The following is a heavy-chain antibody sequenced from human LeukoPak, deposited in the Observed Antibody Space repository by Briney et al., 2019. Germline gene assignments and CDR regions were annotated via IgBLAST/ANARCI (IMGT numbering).Heavy chain of an antibody. Sequence: ASVKVSCKASGYTFTDYYMHWVRQAPGQGLEWMGWINPNSGGTNYAQKFQGRVTMTRDTSISTAYMELSRLRSDDTAVYYCARERSSATQFNYYYGMDVWGQGTTVTVSS. CDR2: INPNSGGT. D-gene: IGHD5-12*01. CDR3: ARERSSATQFNYYYGMDV. J-gene: IGHJ6*02. V-gene: IGHV1-2*02. CDR1: GYTFTDYY.